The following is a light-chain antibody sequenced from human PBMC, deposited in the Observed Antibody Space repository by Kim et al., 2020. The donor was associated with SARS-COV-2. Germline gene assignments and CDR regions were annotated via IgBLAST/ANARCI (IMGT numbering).Light chain of an antibody. CDR3: AVWDDSLNGRGV. V-gene: IGLV1-44*01. Sequence: VTTSSSGSRTNIVSNDVSCYQQLPGTAPTLPINTNNQRPSGVPVRFSGSKSGTSASLAISGLQSEDEGDYYCAVWDDSLNGRGVFGGGTQLTVL. J-gene: IGLJ3*02. CDR1: RTNIVSND. CDR2: TNN.